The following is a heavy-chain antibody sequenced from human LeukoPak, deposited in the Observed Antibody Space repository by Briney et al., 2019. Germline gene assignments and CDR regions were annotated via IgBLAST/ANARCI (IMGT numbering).Heavy chain of an antibody. V-gene: IGHV3-23*01. Sequence: GGSLRLSCAASGFTVSSNYMSWVRQAPGKGLEWVSAISGSGGSTYYADSVKGRFTISRDNSKNTLYLQMNNLRAEDTAVYYCAKDTPQRITIFGVVTIGDYWGQGTLVTVSS. CDR1: GFTVSSNY. CDR2: ISGSGGST. D-gene: IGHD3-3*01. J-gene: IGHJ4*02. CDR3: AKDTPQRITIFGVVTIGDY.